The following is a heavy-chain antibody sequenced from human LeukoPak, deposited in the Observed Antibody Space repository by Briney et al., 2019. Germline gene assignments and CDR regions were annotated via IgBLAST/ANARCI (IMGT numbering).Heavy chain of an antibody. J-gene: IGHJ6*03. CDR2: MYPNSGNT. D-gene: IGHD2-15*01. V-gene: IGHV1-8*01. CDR1: GYTFTSYD. CDR3: ARGPPWGYCSGGNCYSSHYYYYMDV. Sequence: ASVKVSCKASGYTFTSYDINWVRQATGPGLEWLGWMYPNSGNTGYAQKFQARVTMTRDTSVSTAYMELSSLRSEDTAVYYCARGPPWGYCSGGNCYSSHYYYYMDVWGKGTTVTVSS.